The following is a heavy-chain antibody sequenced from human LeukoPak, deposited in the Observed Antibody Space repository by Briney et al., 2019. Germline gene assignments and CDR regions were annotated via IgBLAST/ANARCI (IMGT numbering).Heavy chain of an antibody. J-gene: IGHJ4*02. CDR1: GGSISSSNW. V-gene: IGHV4-4*02. CDR3: ARRYSSGYCYAPGFDY. D-gene: IGHD3-22*01. CDR2: IYHSGST. Sequence: SGTLSLTCAVSGGSISSSNWWSWVRQPPGKGLEWIGEIYHSGSTNYNPSLKSRVTISVDKSKNQFSLKLSSVTAADTAVYYCARRYSSGYCYAPGFDYWGQGTLVTVSS.